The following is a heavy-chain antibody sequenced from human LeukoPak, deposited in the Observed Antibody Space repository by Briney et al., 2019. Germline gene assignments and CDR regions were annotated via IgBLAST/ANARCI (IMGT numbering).Heavy chain of an antibody. D-gene: IGHD5-18*01. CDR1: GYTFTCYY. CDR3: ARGGGTAMVTFDY. J-gene: IGHJ4*02. Sequence: ASVKVSCKASGYTFTCYYMHWVGQAPGQGREWMGWINPNSGGTNYAQKFQGRVSMNRDTDISTAYMELSRLRSDDTAVYYCARGGGTAMVTFDYWGQGTLVTVSS. CDR2: INPNSGGT. V-gene: IGHV1-2*02.